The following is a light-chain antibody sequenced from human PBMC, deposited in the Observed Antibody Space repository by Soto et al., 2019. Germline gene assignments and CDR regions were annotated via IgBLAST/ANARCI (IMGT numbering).Light chain of an antibody. CDR1: QSVARNL. V-gene: IGKV3-20*01. J-gene: IGKJ2*01. CDR3: HPYDSSPLT. CDR2: DAI. Sequence: EIVLTQSPGTLSLSPGERATLSCRASQSVARNLLAWFQQRPGQPPRLLIYDAIGRATGIPDRFSGSGSATDFTLTINRLETEDFAVYYCHPYDSSPLTFGQGTKLEIK.